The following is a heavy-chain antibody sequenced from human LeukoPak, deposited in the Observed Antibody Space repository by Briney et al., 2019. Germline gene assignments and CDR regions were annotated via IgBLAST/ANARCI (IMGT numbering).Heavy chain of an antibody. CDR2: IYYSGST. Sequence: PSETLSLTCTVSGGSISSSSYYWGWIRQPPGKGLEWIGSIYYSGSTYYNPSLKSRVTISVDTSKNQFSLKLSSVTAADTAVYYCARFGYSYGPLDYWGQGTLVTVSS. J-gene: IGHJ4*02. CDR1: GGSISSSSYY. D-gene: IGHD5-18*01. CDR3: ARFGYSYGPLDY. V-gene: IGHV4-39*01.